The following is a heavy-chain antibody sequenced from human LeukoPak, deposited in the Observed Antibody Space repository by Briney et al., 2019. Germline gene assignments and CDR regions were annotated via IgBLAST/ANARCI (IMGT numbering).Heavy chain of an antibody. D-gene: IGHD6-13*01. CDR1: GGTFSSYA. J-gene: IGHJ4*02. V-gene: IGHV1-69*04. Sequence: ASVKVSCKASGGTFSSYAISWVRQAPGQGLEWMGRIIPILNITDYAQKFQGRVTITADKSTTTAFMGVSSLRSEDTAVYYCARVTVDSISWYHYFDHWGQGTLVTVSS. CDR3: ARVTVDSISWYHYFDH. CDR2: IIPILNIT.